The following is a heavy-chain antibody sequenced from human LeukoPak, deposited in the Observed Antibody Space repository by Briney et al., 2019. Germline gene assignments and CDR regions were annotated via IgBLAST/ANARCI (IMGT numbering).Heavy chain of an antibody. CDR2: ISSSSSYI. V-gene: IGHV3-21*01. J-gene: IGHJ4*02. CDR3: ARDLGSGWIYYFDY. D-gene: IGHD6-19*01. Sequence: GGSLRLSCAASGFTFSSYSMNWVRQAPGKGLEWVSSISSSSSYIDYADSVKGRFTISRDNAKNSLYLQMNSLRAEDTAVYYCARDLGSGWIYYFDYWGQGTLVTVSS. CDR1: GFTFSSYS.